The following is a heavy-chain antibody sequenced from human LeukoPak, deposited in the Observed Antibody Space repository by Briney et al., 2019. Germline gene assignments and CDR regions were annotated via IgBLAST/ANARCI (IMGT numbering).Heavy chain of an antibody. J-gene: IGHJ5*02. D-gene: IGHD6-13*01. CDR3: AKDRIAAAGGWFDA. CDR1: GFTFSSHG. V-gene: IGHV3-30*18. CDR2: ISYDGSNK. Sequence: PGRSLRLSCAASGFTFSSHGMHWVRQAPGKGLEWVAVISYDGSNKYYADSVKGRFTISRDNSKNTLYLQMNSLRAEDTAVYYCAKDRIAAAGGWFDAWGQGTLVTVSS.